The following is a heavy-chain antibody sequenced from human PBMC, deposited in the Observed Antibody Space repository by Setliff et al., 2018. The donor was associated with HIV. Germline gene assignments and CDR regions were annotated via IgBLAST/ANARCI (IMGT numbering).Heavy chain of an antibody. D-gene: IGHD3-10*01. CDR2: INHRGIT. CDR1: GVSFSGYY. V-gene: IGHV4-34*01. J-gene: IGHJ4*02. CDR3: ASRWFGELLHPLDY. Sequence: SETLSLTCAVYGVSFSGYYWSWIRQPPGKGLEWIGEINHRGITNYSPSLKSRVTISVDTSKNQFSLKLRSVTAADTAVYYCASRWFGELLHPLDYWGQGTLVTVSS.